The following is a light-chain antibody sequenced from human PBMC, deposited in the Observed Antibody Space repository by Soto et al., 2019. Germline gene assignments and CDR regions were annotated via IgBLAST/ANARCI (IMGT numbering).Light chain of an antibody. Sequence: QLVLTQSPSASASLGASVKLTCTLSSGHSSYAIAWHQQQPEKGPRYLMKLDSDGSPTKGDAIPERFSGSSSGAERYLTISSLQSEDEADYYCQTWGTGIHVVFGGGTKVTVL. V-gene: IGLV4-69*01. CDR2: LDSDGSP. CDR3: QTWGTGIHVV. CDR1: SGHSSYA. J-gene: IGLJ2*01.